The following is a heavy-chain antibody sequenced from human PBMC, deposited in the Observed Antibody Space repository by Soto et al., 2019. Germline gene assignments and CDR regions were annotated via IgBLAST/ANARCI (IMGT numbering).Heavy chain of an antibody. CDR2: ISGSGGST. Sequence: PRGSPRLSCAASEFTFSNYDMNWVRQAPGKGLEWVSVISGSGGSTHYADSVKGRFAISRDNSKNTLYLQMNSLRAEDTAIYYCAKDKGGSTWSSFDYWGQGTLVTVSS. CDR1: EFTFSNYD. J-gene: IGHJ4*02. V-gene: IGHV3-23*01. D-gene: IGHD6-13*01. CDR3: AKDKGGSTWSSFDY.